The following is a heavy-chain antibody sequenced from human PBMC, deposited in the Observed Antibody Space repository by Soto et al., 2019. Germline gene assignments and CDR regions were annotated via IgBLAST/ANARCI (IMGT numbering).Heavy chain of an antibody. D-gene: IGHD3-3*01. CDR1: GGTFSSYA. CDR3: ARDGQGLERVGDYVGMDV. CDR2: IIPIFGTT. Sequence: SVKVSCKASGGTFSSYALAWVRQAPGQGLEWMGGIIPIFGTTNYAQKFQGRVTITAVGSTTTAYMELSSLRSEGTAVYYCARDGQGLERVGDYVGMDVWGQGTTVTVSS. J-gene: IGHJ6*02. V-gene: IGHV1-69*13.